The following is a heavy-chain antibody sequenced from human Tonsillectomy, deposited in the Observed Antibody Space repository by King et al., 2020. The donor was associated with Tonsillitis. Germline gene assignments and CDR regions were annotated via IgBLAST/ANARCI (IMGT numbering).Heavy chain of an antibody. V-gene: IGHV4-39*01. D-gene: IGHD1-26*01. CDR3: ARYVSGSFDY. J-gene: IGHJ4*02. Sequence: QLQESGPGVVKPSETLSLTCTVSGCSISSSDHYWAWIRQPPGKGLEWIGYMYYNVDIFYNPSLKSRITISGGTSENRFSLKLRSVTAADTAVYFCARYVSGSFDYWGQGALVTVSS. CDR1: GCSISSSDHY. CDR2: MYYNVDI.